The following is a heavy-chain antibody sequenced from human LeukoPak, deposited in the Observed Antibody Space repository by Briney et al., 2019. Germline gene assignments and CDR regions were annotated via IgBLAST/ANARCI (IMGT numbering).Heavy chain of an antibody. CDR1: GGSISSYY. J-gene: IGHJ4*02. CDR2: IYYSGST. D-gene: IGHD3-22*01. CDR3: ARVGGDSSGCHALNFYYFDY. V-gene: IGHV4-30-4*08. Sequence: SETLSLTCTVSGGSISSYYWSWIRQPPGKGLEWIGYIYYSGSTYYNPSLKSRVTISVDTSKNQFSLKLSSVTAADTAVYYCARVGGDSSGCHALNFYYFDYWGQGTLVTVSS.